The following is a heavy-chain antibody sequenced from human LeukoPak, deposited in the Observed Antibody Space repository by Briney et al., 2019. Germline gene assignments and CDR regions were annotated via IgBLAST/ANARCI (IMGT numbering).Heavy chain of an antibody. J-gene: IGHJ3*02. CDR1: GGTFTSYG. D-gene: IGHD3-10*01. CDR2: IIPIVGIL. V-gene: IGHV1-69*04. Sequence: SVTVSCKASGGTFTSYGINWVRQAPGLGLEWMGRIIPIVGILNYAQRFQGRVTITADNSTNIAYMELSSLRSEDTAVYYCATSRITMVRGVIICDAFDIWGQGTMVTVSS. CDR3: ATSRITMVRGVIICDAFDI.